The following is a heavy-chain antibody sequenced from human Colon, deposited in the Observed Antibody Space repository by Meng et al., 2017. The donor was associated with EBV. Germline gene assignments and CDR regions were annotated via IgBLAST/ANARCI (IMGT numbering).Heavy chain of an antibody. Sequence: QGRLQESGPGPVKPSQTLSLTCTVSGGSVSSGGYYWTWIRQHPGKGLEWFGHIYYSGSTFYNPSLKRRVIISIDTSKNQFSLNLRSVTAADTAVYYCARVSSGWDYFDYWGQGTLVTVSS. D-gene: IGHD6-19*01. CDR3: ARVSSGWDYFDY. CDR2: IYYSGST. J-gene: IGHJ4*02. CDR1: GGSVSSGGYY. V-gene: IGHV4-31*03.